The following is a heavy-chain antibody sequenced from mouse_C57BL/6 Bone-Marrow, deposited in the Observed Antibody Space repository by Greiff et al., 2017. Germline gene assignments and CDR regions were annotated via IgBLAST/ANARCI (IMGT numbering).Heavy chain of an antibody. D-gene: IGHD1-1*01. Sequence: VKLVESGPELVKPGASVKISCKASGYAFSSSWMNWVKQRPGKGLEWIGRIYPGDGDTNYNGKFKGKATLPADKSSSTAYMQLSSLTSEDSAVYFCARRDYLYYYGPNWYFDVWGTGTTVTVSS. V-gene: IGHV1-82*01. CDR1: GYAFSSSW. CDR3: ARRDYLYYYGPNWYFDV. J-gene: IGHJ1*03. CDR2: IYPGDGDT.